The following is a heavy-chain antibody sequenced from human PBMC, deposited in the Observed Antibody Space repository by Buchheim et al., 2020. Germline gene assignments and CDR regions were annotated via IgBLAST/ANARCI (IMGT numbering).Heavy chain of an antibody. CDR1: GYTFTSYY. Sequence: QVQLVQSGAEVKKPGASVKVSCKASGYTFTSYYMHWVRQAPGQGLEWMGIINPSGGSTSYAQKFQGRVTMPRDTSTSTVYMELSSLRSEDTAVYYCARDEFRGPGHNWNDGDDYWGQGTL. CDR2: INPSGGST. D-gene: IGHD1-20*01. J-gene: IGHJ4*02. CDR3: ARDEFRGPGHNWNDGDDY. V-gene: IGHV1-46*01.